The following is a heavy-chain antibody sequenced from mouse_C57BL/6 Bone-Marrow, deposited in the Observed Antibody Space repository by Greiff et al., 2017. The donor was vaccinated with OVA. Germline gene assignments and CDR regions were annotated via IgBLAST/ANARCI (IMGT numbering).Heavy chain of an antibody. D-gene: IGHD1-1*01. CDR3: AREAYYYGIYWYFDV. CDR1: GYTFTSYW. V-gene: IGHV1-69*01. Sequence: VQLQQPGAELVMPGASVKLSCKASGYTFTSYWMHWVKQRPGQGLEWIGEIDPSDSYTNYNQKFNGKSTLTVDKSSSTAYMQLSSLTSEDSAVYYCAREAYYYGIYWYFDVWGTGTTVTVSS. CDR2: IDPSDSYT. J-gene: IGHJ1*03.